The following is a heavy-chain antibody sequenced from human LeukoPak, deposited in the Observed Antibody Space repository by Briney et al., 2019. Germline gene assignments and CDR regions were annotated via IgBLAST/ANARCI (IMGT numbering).Heavy chain of an antibody. D-gene: IGHD5-18*01. CDR1: GGSLSSYY. CDR2: IYYSGST. J-gene: IGHJ3*02. CDR3: ARQGAGIQLWLREDAFDI. Sequence: PSETLSLTCTVSGGSLSSYYWSWIRQPPGKGVEWVGYIYYSGSTNYNPSLKSRVTISVDTSKNQFSLKLSSVTAADTAVYYWARQGAGIQLWLREDAFDIWGQGTMVTVSS. V-gene: IGHV4-59*08.